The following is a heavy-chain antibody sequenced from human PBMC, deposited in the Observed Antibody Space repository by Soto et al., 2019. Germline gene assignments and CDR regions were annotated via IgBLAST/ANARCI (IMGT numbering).Heavy chain of an antibody. CDR2: IVVGSGNT. D-gene: IGHD6-13*01. CDR1: GFTFTSSA. J-gene: IGHJ4*02. CDR3: ARGYRIAAAGTGY. V-gene: IGHV1-58*01. Sequence: GASVKVSCKASGFTFTSSAVQWVRQARGQRLEWIGWIVVGSGNTNYAQKFQERVTITRDMSTSTAYMELSSLRSEDTAVYYWARGYRIAAAGTGYRGQGTLVTVSS.